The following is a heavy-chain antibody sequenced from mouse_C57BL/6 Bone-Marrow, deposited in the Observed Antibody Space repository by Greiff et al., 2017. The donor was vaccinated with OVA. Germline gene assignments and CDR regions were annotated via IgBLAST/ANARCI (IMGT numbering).Heavy chain of an antibody. Sequence: EVKLVESGGGLVQPGGSLKLSCVASGFTFSNYWMTWVRQSPGKGLEWVAQISLKSDTYATHYAVSVKGRFTISRDDYKISVYLQMNNLRAEYTGIEYCTDGDYRDYWCQGTTLTVSS. CDR1: GFTFSNYW. CDR2: ISLKSDTYAT. V-gene: IGHV6-3*01. CDR3: TDGDYRDY. J-gene: IGHJ2*01. D-gene: IGHD2-13*01.